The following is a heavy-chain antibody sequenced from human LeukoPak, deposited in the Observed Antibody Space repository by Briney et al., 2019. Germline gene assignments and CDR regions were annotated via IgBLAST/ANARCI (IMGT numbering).Heavy chain of an antibody. Sequence: SETLSLTCTVSGGSISSGGYYWSWIRQHPGKGLEWIGYIYYSGSTYYNPSLKSRVTISVDTSKYQFSLKLSSVTAADTAVYYCARTPATVTSRGYYYYYGMDVWGQGTTVTVSS. CDR1: GGSISSGGYY. V-gene: IGHV4-31*03. D-gene: IGHD4-17*01. CDR3: ARTPATVTSRGYYYYYGMDV. J-gene: IGHJ6*02. CDR2: IYYSGST.